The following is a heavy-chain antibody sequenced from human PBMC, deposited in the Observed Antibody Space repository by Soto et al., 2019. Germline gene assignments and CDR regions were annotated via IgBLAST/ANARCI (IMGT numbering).Heavy chain of an antibody. CDR1: GYTFTNYA. D-gene: IGHD3-10*01. CDR3: ARGPLLWGDV. Sequence: QVQLVQSGAEVKKPGASVKVSCKASGYTFTNYAMHWVRQAPGQRLEWMGWINAGNGNTKYSQKCQGRVTITRDTSASTAYMELSSLRSEDTTVYYCARGPLLWGDVWGQGTTVTVSS. J-gene: IGHJ6*02. V-gene: IGHV1-3*01. CDR2: INAGNGNT.